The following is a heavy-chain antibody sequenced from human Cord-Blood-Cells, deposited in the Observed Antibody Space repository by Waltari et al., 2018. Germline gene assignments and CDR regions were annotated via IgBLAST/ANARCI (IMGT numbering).Heavy chain of an antibody. Sequence: QVQLQQWGAGLLKPSETLSLTCAVYGGSFSGYYWSWIRQPPGKGLEWIGEINHSGSGNYSPSLKSRVTISVDTSKNQFSLKLSSVTAADTAVYYCARGVAVAGIFDYWGQGTLVTVSS. J-gene: IGHJ4*02. CDR2: INHSGSG. CDR1: GGSFSGYY. CDR3: ARGVAVAGIFDY. V-gene: IGHV4-34*01. D-gene: IGHD6-19*01.